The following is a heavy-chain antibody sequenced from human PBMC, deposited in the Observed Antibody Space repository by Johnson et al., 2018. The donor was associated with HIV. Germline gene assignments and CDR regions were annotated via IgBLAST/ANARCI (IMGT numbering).Heavy chain of an antibody. CDR2: ISCDGSAK. Sequence: QVQLVESGGGVVQAGRSQRVSCAASGLTFTTYFIHWVRQAPGKGLEWVTVISCDGSAKYYADSVKGPFTISRDNSKNTLYLQLNTLRAADTAVYYCARDWDAYGAFDIWGQGTMVTVSS. J-gene: IGHJ3*02. V-gene: IGHV3-30-3*01. CDR3: ARDWDAYGAFDI. CDR1: GLTFTTYF. D-gene: IGHD1-26*01.